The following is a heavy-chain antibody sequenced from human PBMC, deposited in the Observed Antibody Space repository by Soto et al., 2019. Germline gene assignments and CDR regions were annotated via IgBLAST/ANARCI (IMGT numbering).Heavy chain of an antibody. CDR2: IWYDGSNK. Sequence: QVQLVESGGGVVQPGRSLRLSCAASGFTFSSYGMHWVRQAPGKGLEWVAVIWYDGSNKYYADSVKGRFTISRDNSKNTVHLQMNSLSAEDTAVYYCARVPGYSSGWYWYFDLWGRGTLVTVSS. CDR3: ARVPGYSSGWYWYFDL. V-gene: IGHV3-33*01. J-gene: IGHJ2*01. D-gene: IGHD6-19*01. CDR1: GFTFSSYG.